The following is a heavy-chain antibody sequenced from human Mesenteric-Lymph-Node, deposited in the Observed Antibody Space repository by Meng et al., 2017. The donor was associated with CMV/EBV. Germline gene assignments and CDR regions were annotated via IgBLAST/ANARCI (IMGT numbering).Heavy chain of an antibody. CDR2: ISSNGSSI. CDR1: GFTFSDYY. D-gene: IGHD4-11*01. J-gene: IGHJ4*02. Sequence: GGSLRLSCAASGFTFSDYYTNWIRQAPGKGLEWISYISSNGSSIYYADSVKGRFTISRDNAENSLYLQMNSLRAEDTAVYRCARDGRDSNPDYWGQGTLVTVSS. V-gene: IGHV3-11*04. CDR3: ARDGRDSNPDY.